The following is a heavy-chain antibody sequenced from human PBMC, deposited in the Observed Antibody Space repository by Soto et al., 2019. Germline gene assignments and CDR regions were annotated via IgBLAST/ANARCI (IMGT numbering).Heavy chain of an antibody. J-gene: IGHJ5*02. CDR3: ARVVPGAEALFGP. D-gene: IGHD2-2*01. V-gene: IGHV1-18*01. CDR2: ISLYSDGT. CDR1: GYTFSNYG. Sequence: QVQLVQSGGEVKRPGASVKVSCKTSGYTFSNYGITWVRQAPGQPLEWMGWISLYSDGTNYAQKFQGRVSMTTDTSTTTSYRELRSLRSDDTAVDYWARVVPGAEALFGPWGQGTLVTVSS.